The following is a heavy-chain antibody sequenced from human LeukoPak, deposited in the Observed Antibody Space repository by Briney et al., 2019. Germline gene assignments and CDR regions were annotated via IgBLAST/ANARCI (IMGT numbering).Heavy chain of an antibody. D-gene: IGHD6-19*01. V-gene: IGHV4-61*02. CDR3: ARDNGSGWYSVPNWFDP. CDR1: GGSISSGSYY. CDR2: IYTSGST. J-gene: IGHJ5*02. Sequence: PSETLSLTCTVSGGSISSGSYYWSWIRQPARKGLEWIGRIYTSGSTNYNPSLKSRVTISVDTSKNQFSLKLSSVTAADTAVYYCARDNGSGWYSVPNWFDPWGQGTLVTVSS.